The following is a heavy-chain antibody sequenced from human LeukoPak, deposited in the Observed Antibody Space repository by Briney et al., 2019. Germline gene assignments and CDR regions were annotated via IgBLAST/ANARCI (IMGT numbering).Heavy chain of an antibody. Sequence: GGSLRLSCEVSGFTFSSYGMNWVRQAPGEGLEWISYISSSGTTIYYADSVKGRFSISRDNAKNSLFLQMNSLRAEDTAVYYCARLHPSGYTYGFDYWGQGTLVTVSS. D-gene: IGHD5-18*01. CDR1: GFTFSSYG. V-gene: IGHV3-48*03. CDR2: ISSSGTTI. CDR3: ARLHPSGYTYGFDY. J-gene: IGHJ4*02.